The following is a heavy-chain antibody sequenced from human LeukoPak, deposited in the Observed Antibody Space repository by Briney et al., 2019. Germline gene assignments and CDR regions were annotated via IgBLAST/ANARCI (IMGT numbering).Heavy chain of an antibody. J-gene: IGHJ4*02. Sequence: ASVKVSCKASGYTFTSYYMHWVRQAPGQGLEWMGIINPSGGSTSYAQKFQGRVTMTRDTSTGTVYMELSSLRSEDTAVYYCARDYLGYSSSSCFDYWGQGTLVTVSS. CDR1: GYTFTSYY. CDR2: INPSGGST. V-gene: IGHV1-46*01. CDR3: ARDYLGYSSSSCFDY. D-gene: IGHD6-6*01.